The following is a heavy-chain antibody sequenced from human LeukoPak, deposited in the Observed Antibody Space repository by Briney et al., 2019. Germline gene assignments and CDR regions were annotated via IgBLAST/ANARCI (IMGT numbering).Heavy chain of an antibody. D-gene: IGHD5-24*01. CDR1: GYTFTGYY. V-gene: IGHV1-18*04. CDR2: INPNSGNT. CDR3: ARVRRVGFNWFDP. J-gene: IGHJ5*02. Sequence: ASVKVSCKASGYTFTGYYMHWVRQAPGQGLEWMGWINPNSGNTNYAQNLQGRVTMTTDTSTSTAYMELRSLRSDDTAVYYCARVRRVGFNWFDPWGQGTLVTVSS.